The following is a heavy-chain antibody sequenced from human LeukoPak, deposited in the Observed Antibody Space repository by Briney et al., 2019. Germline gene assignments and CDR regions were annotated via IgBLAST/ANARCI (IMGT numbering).Heavy chain of an antibody. V-gene: IGHV4-34*01. J-gene: IGHJ4*02. D-gene: IGHD3-10*01. CDR1: GGSISSYY. CDR2: INHSGST. Sequence: SETLSLTCTVSGGSISSYYWSWIRQPPGKGLEWIGEINHSGSTNYNPSLKSRVTISVDTSKNQFSLKLSSVTAADTAVYYCARGVNYYGSLPRDNYFDYWGQGTLDTVFS. CDR3: ARGVNYYGSLPRDNYFDY.